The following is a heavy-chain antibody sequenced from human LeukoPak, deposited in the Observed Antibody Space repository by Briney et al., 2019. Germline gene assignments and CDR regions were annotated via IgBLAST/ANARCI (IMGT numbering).Heavy chain of an antibody. Sequence: PGGSLRLSCAASGFTFSSYAMHWVRQAPGKGLEWVAVISYDGSNKYYADSVKGRFTISRDNAKNSLYLQMNSLGAEDTAVYYCARTSGYCSSTSCQWGDYWGQGTLVTVSS. CDR1: GFTFSSYA. D-gene: IGHD2-2*03. CDR2: ISYDGSNK. CDR3: ARTSGYCSSTSCQWGDY. V-gene: IGHV3-30*04. J-gene: IGHJ4*02.